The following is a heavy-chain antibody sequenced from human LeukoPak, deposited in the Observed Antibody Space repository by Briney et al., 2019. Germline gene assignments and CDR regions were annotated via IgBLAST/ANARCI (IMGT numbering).Heavy chain of an antibody. D-gene: IGHD3-16*02. V-gene: IGHV3-23*01. Sequence: QAGGSLRLSCAASGFTFSTYAMSWVRQAPGKGLEWVAAISGGIMINTYYTDSVKGRFTISRDNSKNTLYLQMNSLRDDDTAVYYCAKDPVVGAPHVFDIWGRGTMVTVSS. CDR1: GFTFSTYA. J-gene: IGHJ3*02. CDR2: ISGGIMINT. CDR3: AKDPVVGAPHVFDI.